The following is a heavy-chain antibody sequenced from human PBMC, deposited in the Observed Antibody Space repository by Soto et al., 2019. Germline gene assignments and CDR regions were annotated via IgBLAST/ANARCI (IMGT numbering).Heavy chain of an antibody. J-gene: IGHJ5*02. CDR1: GFTFSNYA. V-gene: IGHV3-23*01. Sequence: GGSLRLSCVASGFTFSNYAMSWVRQAPGKGLEWVSAISGSGDRTYYADSVKGRFTISRDNSKKTLYVQMNSLRAEDTAVYYCAPSPDYDFWSGSASLYNWFDPWGQGTLVTVSS. D-gene: IGHD3-3*01. CDR2: ISGSGDRT. CDR3: APSPDYDFWSGSASLYNWFDP.